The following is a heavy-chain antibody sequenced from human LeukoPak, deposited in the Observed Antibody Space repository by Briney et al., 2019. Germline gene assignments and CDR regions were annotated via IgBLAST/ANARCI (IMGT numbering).Heavy chain of an antibody. CDR3: ARDPTYYYDSSGYPYFDY. V-gene: IGHV3-48*01. CDR1: GFTFSSYG. Sequence: GGSLRLSCAASGFTFSSYGMTWVRQAPGKGLEWVSYISSSSSTIYYADSVKGRFTISRDNAKNSLYLQMNSLRAEDTAVYYCARDPTYYYDSSGYPYFDYWGQGTLVTVSS. J-gene: IGHJ4*02. CDR2: ISSSSSTI. D-gene: IGHD3-22*01.